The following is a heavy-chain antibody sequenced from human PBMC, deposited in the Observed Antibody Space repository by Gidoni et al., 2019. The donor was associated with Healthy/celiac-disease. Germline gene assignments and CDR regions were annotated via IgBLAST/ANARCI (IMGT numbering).Heavy chain of an antibody. V-gene: IGHV3-30*18. D-gene: IGHD6-13*01. Sequence: QVQLVESGGGVVQPGRSLRLSCAASGFTFSSSGMHWVRQAPGKGLAWVAGISYDGSNKYYADSVKGRFTISRDNFKNTLYLQMNSLRAEDTAVYYCAKDGIAAAGYYYYGIDVWGQGTTVTVSS. CDR2: ISYDGSNK. CDR1: GFTFSSSG. CDR3: AKDGIAAAGYYYYGIDV. J-gene: IGHJ6*02.